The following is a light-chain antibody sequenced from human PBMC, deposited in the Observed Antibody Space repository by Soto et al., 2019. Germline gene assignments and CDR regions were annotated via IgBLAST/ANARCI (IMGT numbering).Light chain of an antibody. CDR3: SSYTSSTTYV. CDR2: EVR. J-gene: IGLJ1*01. CDR1: SSDVGGYNY. V-gene: IGLV2-14*01. Sequence: QSALTQPASVSGSPGQSITISCTGTSSDVGGYNYVSWYQQHPGQAPKLIIYEVRYWPSGVSDRSSGSKSGNTASLTISGLQAEDEADYYCSSYTSSTTYVFGTGTKLTVL.